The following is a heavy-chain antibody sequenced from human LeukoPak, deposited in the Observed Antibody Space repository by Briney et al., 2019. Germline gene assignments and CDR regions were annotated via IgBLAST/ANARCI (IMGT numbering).Heavy chain of an antibody. Sequence: SETLSLTCTVSGGSINNNIHYWGWIRQPPGKGLEWIGTIFYSGQTYYNPSLKSRVTISVDTSKNQFSLKLRSVTAADTAVYYCARDREQQLVRFYNAFDIWGQGTMVTVSS. V-gene: IGHV4-39*07. D-gene: IGHD6-13*01. CDR3: ARDREQQLVRFYNAFDI. CDR2: IFYSGQT. J-gene: IGHJ3*02. CDR1: GGSINNNIHY.